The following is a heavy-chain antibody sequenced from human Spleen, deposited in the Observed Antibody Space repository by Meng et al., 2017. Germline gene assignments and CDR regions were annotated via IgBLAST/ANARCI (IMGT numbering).Heavy chain of an antibody. CDR1: GYTFPDYW. CDR2: INPKSGDT. D-gene: IGHD5-24*01. V-gene: IGHV1-2*06. J-gene: IGHJ4*02. Sequence: QGQLGQSGAEVKKPGASVKVSCKASGYTFPDYWLHWVRRAPGQGLEWMGRINPKSGDTHYAQRFQGRVTMTGDTSISTAYMELSGLRSDDTAMYYCAREMATIRPSYDYWGQGTLVTVPS. CDR3: AREMATIRPSYDY.